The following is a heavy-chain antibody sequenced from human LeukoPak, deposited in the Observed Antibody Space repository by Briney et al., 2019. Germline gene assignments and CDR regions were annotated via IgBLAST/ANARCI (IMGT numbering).Heavy chain of an antibody. CDR2: IDPNSGGT. Sequence: ASVKVSCKASGYTFTGYYMHWVRQAPGQGLEWMGWIDPNSGGTNYARKFEGRVTMTRDTSISTDYMELSRLKSDDTAVYYCARHSLPGPRIPNIGYYYYYMDVWGKGTTATVSS. CDR3: ARHSLPGPRIPNIGYYYYYMDV. J-gene: IGHJ6*03. V-gene: IGHV1-2*02. D-gene: IGHD1-1*01. CDR1: GYTFTGYY.